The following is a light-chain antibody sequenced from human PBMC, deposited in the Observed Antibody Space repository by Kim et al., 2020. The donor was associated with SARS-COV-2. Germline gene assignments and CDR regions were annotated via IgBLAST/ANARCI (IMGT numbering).Light chain of an antibody. CDR1: INDLGTYAL. Sequence: GQSGTISCSGTINDLGTYALIAWYQQYPGKAPRLIIFDISQRPSGISGRFSGSKSGNTASLTISPLEPDDEADYFCCSFTSGISWVFGGGTKVTVL. V-gene: IGLV2-23*02. J-gene: IGLJ3*02. CDR3: CSFTSGISWV. CDR2: DIS.